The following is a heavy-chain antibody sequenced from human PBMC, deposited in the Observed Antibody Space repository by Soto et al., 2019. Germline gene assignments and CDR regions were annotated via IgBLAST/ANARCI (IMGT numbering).Heavy chain of an antibody. D-gene: IGHD3-10*01. CDR3: ARSWFGELSIGNYYYYGMDV. J-gene: IGHJ6*02. CDR1: GGSISSSSYY. Sequence: QLQLQESGPGLVKPSETLSLTCTVSGGSISSSSYYWGWIRQPPGKGLEWIGSIYYSGSTYYNPSLKSRVTIYVDTSKNQFSLKLSSVTAADTAVYYCARSWFGELSIGNYYYYGMDVWGQGTTVTVSS. V-gene: IGHV4-39*01. CDR2: IYYSGST.